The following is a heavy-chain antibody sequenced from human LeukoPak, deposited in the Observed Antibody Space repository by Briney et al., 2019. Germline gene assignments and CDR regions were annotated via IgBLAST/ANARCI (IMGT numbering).Heavy chain of an antibody. Sequence: PSETLSLTCSDSGDSTTSYYWSWIRQSPGKGLEWLCLIYKSGDVNYHPSFRSRLFMSVDTSKNQFSLKLSSVTAADTAVYYCARARDIRGWTPAEYFQHLGQGTLVTVSS. CDR3: ARARDIRGWTPAEYFQH. CDR2: IYKSGDV. CDR1: GDSTTSYY. D-gene: IGHD6-19*01. J-gene: IGHJ1*01. V-gene: IGHV4-4*07.